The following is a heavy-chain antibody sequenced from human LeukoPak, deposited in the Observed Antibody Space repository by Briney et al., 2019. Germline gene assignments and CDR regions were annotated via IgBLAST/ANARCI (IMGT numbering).Heavy chain of an antibody. CDR3: ARDHPFDTAMVIDY. CDR1: GGTFSSYA. V-gene: IGHV1-69*01. Sequence: SVKVSCKASGGTFSSYAISWVRQAPGQGLEWMGGIIPISGTANYAQKFQGRVTITADESTSTAYMELSSLRSEDTAVYYCARDHPFDTAMVIDYWGQGTLVTVSS. D-gene: IGHD5-18*01. J-gene: IGHJ4*02. CDR2: IIPISGTA.